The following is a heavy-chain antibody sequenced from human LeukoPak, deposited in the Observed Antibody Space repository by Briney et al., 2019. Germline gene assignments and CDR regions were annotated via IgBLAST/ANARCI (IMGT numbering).Heavy chain of an antibody. CDR3: ARGSDSHAWRLGS. Sequence: SETLSLTCTVSGSSISGYYWSWIRQPPGKGPEWIGYTSYSGSTAYNPSLKSRVTISVGTSKSQFSLKLSSVTAADTAVYYCARGSDSHAWRLGSWGQGTLVTVSS. CDR1: GSSISGYY. J-gene: IGHJ4*02. CDR2: TSYSGST. V-gene: IGHV4-59*01. D-gene: IGHD3-16*01.